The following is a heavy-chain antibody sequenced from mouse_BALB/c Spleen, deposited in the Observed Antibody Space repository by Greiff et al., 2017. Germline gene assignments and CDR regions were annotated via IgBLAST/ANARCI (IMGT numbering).Heavy chain of an antibody. D-gene: IGHD1-1*01. V-gene: IGHV1S81*02. CDR1: GYTFTSYW. CDR3: ARGTTVVADY. J-gene: IGHJ2*01. Sequence: QVQLQQPGAELVKPGASVKLSCKASGYTFTSYWMHWVKQRPGQGLEWIGEINPSNGRTNYNEKFKSKATLTVDKSSSTAYMQLRSLTSEDSAVYYCARGTTVVADYWGQGNTLTVSS. CDR2: INPSNGRT.